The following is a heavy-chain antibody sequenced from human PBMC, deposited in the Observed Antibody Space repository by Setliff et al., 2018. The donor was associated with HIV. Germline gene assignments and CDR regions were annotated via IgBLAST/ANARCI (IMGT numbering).Heavy chain of an antibody. CDR3: ARLIHTGLLYFDY. D-gene: IGHD2-8*02. CDR1: GVSISGHF. J-gene: IGHJ4*02. CDR2: IYTSGTT. V-gene: IGHV4-4*09. Sequence: PSETLSLTCFVSGVSISGHFWGWIRQPPGKGLEWIGYIYTSGTTEYNPSLDSRVTISVDTSRDQFFLNLRSLTAADTALYFCARLIHTGLLYFDYWGLGMLVTVSS.